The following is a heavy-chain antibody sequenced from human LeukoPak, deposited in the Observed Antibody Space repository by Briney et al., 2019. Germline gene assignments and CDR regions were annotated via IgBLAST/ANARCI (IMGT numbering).Heavy chain of an antibody. CDR1: GFTFSSYA. V-gene: IGHV3-30-3*01. Sequence: PGGSLRLSCAASGFTFSSYAMHWVRQAPGKGLELVAFISYDGGNKYYADSVKGRFTISRDNSKNTLYPQMNSLRAEDTAVYYCARDGAMASFDYWGQGALVTVSS. CDR3: ARDGAMASFDY. J-gene: IGHJ4*02. D-gene: IGHD5-18*01. CDR2: ISYDGGNK.